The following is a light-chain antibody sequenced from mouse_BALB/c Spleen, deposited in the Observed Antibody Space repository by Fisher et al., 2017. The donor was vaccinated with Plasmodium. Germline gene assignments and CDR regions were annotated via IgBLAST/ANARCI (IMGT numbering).Light chain of an antibody. Sequence: DIVLTQTPLTLSVTIGHPASISCKSGQSLLDSDGTTYLNWLLQRPGQSPKRLISLLFNLDSGVPDRFTGSGSGTDFTLKISRVEAEDLGLYYFWQGTHFPRTFGGGTKLEIK. V-gene: IGKV1-135*01. J-gene: IGKJ1*01. CDR1: QSLLDSDGTTY. CDR2: LLF. CDR3: WQGTHFPRT.